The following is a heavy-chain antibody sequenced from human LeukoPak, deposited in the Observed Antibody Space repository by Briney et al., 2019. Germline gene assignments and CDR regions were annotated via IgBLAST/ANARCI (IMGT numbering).Heavy chain of an antibody. J-gene: IGHJ4*02. D-gene: IGHD1-26*01. CDR1: GFSFNGYG. CDR3: ARHGSGRNNFDPLDH. V-gene: IGHV3-33*01. Sequence: GGSLRLSCAASGFSFNGYGMHWVRQAPGKGLEWVAIIWCDGSVTYYEDSVKGRFTISSDNSKSTLYLQMDSLRAEDTAVYYCARHGSGRNNFDPLDHWGQGTLVTVPS. CDR2: IWCDGSVT.